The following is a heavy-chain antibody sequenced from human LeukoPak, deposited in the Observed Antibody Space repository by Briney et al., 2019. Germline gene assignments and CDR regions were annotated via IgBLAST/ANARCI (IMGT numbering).Heavy chain of an antibody. CDR3: ARSMVRGVTTTDY. CDR1: GGSISSSSYY. Sequence: SETLSLTCTVSGGSISSSSYYWGWIRQPPGKGLEWIGSIYYSGSTYYNPSLKSRVTISVDTSKNQVSLKLSSVTAADTAVYYCARSMVRGVTTTDYCGQGSLVTVSS. CDR2: IYYSGST. J-gene: IGHJ4*02. D-gene: IGHD3-10*01. V-gene: IGHV4-39*01.